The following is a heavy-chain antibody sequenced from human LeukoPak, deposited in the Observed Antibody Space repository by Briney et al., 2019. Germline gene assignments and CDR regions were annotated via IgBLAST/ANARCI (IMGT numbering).Heavy chain of an antibody. CDR3: ARGNGIWFGELLPRNWFDP. J-gene: IGHJ5*02. D-gene: IGHD3-10*01. CDR1: GFTVSSNY. Sequence: PGGSLRLSCAASGFTVSSNYMSWVRQAPGKGLEWVSVIYSGGSTYYADSVKGRFTISRDNSKNTLYLQMNSLRAEDTAVYYCARGNGIWFGELLPRNWFDPWGQGTLVTVSS. CDR2: IYSGGST. V-gene: IGHV3-66*01.